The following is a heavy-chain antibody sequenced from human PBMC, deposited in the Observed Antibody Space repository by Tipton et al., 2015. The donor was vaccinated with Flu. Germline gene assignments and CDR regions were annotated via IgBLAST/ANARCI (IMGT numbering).Heavy chain of an antibody. V-gene: IGHV3-48*03. J-gene: IGHJ4*02. CDR2: ISRSATTI. D-gene: IGHD2-8*01. CDR1: GFTFSDYA. CDR3: VRDNGGA. Sequence: SLRLSCAASGFTFSDYAMNWVRQAPGKGLEWVSYISRSATTIYADSVKGRFTISRDNARNSLYLEMNSLRADDTAVYYCVRDNGGAWGQGTLVTVSS.